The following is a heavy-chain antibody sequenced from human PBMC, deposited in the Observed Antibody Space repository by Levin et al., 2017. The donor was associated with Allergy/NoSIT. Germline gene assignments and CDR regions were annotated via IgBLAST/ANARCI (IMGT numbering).Heavy chain of an antibody. CDR2: ISGSGGST. D-gene: IGHD3-22*01. J-gene: IGHJ4*02. CDR1: GFTFSSYA. V-gene: IGHV3-23*01. CDR3: ARNRGPNSSGYYYFDY. Sequence: SCAASGFTFSSYAMSWVRQAPGKGLEWVSAISGSGGSTYYADSVKGRFTISRDNSKNTLYLQMNSLRAEDTAVYYCARNRGPNSSGYYYFDYWGQGTLVTVSS.